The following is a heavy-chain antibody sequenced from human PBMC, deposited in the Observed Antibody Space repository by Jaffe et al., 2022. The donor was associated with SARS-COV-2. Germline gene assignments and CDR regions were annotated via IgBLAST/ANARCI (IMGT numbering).Heavy chain of an antibody. D-gene: IGHD3-10*01. CDR1: GFTFGDYA. J-gene: IGHJ6*02. V-gene: IGHV3-49*05. CDR3: TRSMPMEGLWFGDHYYGMDV. Sequence: EVQLVESGGGLVKPGRSLRLSCTASGFTFGDYAMSWFRQAPGKGLEWVGFIRSKAYGGTTEYAASVKGRFTISRDDSKSIAYLQMNSLKTEDTAVYYCTRSMPMEGLWFGDHYYGMDVWGQGTTVTVSS. CDR2: IRSKAYGGTT.